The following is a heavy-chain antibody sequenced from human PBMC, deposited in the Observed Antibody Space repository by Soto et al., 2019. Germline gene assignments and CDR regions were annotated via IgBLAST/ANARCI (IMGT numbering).Heavy chain of an antibody. Sequence: SETLSLTCTVSGGSISSSSYYWGWIRQPPGKGLEWIGSIYYSGSTYYNPSLKSRVTISVDTSKNQFSLKLSSVTAADTAVYYCARLVLGYYDILTGYNHFYFDYWGQGTLVTVAS. V-gene: IGHV4-39*01. CDR1: GGSISSSSYY. D-gene: IGHD3-9*01. CDR2: IYYSGST. J-gene: IGHJ4*02. CDR3: ARLVLGYYDILTGYNHFYFDY.